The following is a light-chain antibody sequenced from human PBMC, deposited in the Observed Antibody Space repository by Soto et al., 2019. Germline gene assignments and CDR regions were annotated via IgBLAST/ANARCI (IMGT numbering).Light chain of an antibody. CDR3: CSYAGSYTLVV. CDR1: SSDVGGYNY. Sequence: QSVLTQPRSVSGSPGQSVNISCNGTSSDVGGYNYVSWYQQHPGKAPKLMIYDVSKRPSGVPDRFSGSKSGNTASLTISGLQAEDEADYYCCSYAGSYTLVVFGGGTKVTVL. J-gene: IGLJ2*01. V-gene: IGLV2-11*01. CDR2: DVS.